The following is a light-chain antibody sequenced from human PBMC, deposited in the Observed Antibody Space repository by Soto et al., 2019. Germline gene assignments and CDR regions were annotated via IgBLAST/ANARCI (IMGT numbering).Light chain of an antibody. J-gene: IGKJ1*01. CDR2: AAS. CDR3: QKYDSAPT. Sequence: DIQMTQSPSSLSASVGDRVTITCRASQGISNALAWYQQRPGKVPKLLMYAASTLQAGVPSRFSGSGSGTDFTLTSSSLQPDVVATYYCQKYDSAPTFGQGTKVEIK. CDR1: QGISNA. V-gene: IGKV1-27*01.